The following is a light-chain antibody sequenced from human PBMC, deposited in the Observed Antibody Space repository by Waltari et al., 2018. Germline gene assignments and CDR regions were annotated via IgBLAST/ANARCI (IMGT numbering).Light chain of an antibody. J-gene: IGKJ4*01. CDR3: QQYDTIPVT. Sequence: DTQMTQSPSTLSASVGDRVTLTCRASQSVKNNLAWYQQKPGKAPKVVIHKASKLQSGVPSRFSGSGVGTEFTLTISSLQPDDFATYYCQQYDTIPVTFGGGTEVEIK. CDR2: KAS. V-gene: IGKV1-5*03. CDR1: QSVKNN.